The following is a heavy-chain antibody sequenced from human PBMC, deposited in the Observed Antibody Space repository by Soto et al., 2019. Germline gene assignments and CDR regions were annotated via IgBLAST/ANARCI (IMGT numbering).Heavy chain of an antibody. Sequence: SETLSLTCAVHGGSFSGYYWDWIRQPPGKGLEWIGEVNHGGTSNYNPSLKSRAIISVDTSKNQFSLKLSSVTAADTAVYYCARVIDIVATGGNAFDIWGQGTMVTVSS. CDR1: GGSFSGYY. V-gene: IGHV4-34*01. CDR2: VNHGGTS. D-gene: IGHD5-12*01. J-gene: IGHJ3*02. CDR3: ARVIDIVATGGNAFDI.